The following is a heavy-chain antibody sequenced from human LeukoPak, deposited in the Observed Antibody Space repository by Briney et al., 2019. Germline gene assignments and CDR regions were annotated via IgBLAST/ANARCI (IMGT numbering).Heavy chain of an antibody. CDR2: IWYDGSNK. D-gene: IGHD3-22*01. J-gene: IGHJ4*02. Sequence: GRSLRLSCAASGFTFSSYGMHWVRQAPGKGLEWVAVIWYDGSNKYYADSVKGRFTISRDNSKNTLYLQMNSLRAEDTAVYYCATLGYYYDSSGYYYEAPFDYWGQGTLVTVSS. V-gene: IGHV3-33*01. CDR1: GFTFSSYG. CDR3: ATLGYYYDSSGYYYEAPFDY.